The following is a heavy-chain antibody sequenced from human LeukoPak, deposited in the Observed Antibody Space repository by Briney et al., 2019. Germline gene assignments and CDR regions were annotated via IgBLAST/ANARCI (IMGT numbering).Heavy chain of an antibody. CDR2: INPNSGGT. CDR3: ARGREYYYDSSGYPFDY. J-gene: IGHJ4*02. D-gene: IGHD3-22*01. Sequence: GASVKVSCKASGYTFTGYYMHWVRQAPGQGLEWMGWINPNSGGTNYAQKFQGRVTITRDTSISTAYMELSRLRSDDTAVYYCARGREYYYDSSGYPFDYWGQGTLVTVSS. CDR1: GYTFTGYY. V-gene: IGHV1-2*02.